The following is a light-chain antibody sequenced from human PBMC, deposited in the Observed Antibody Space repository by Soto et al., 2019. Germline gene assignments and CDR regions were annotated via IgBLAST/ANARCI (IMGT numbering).Light chain of an antibody. CDR3: VAWDDSLSGVV. J-gene: IGLJ2*01. Sequence: QSVLTQPPSASGTPGQRVTISCSGSSSNIGSNYVYWYQQLPGTAPKLLIYRNNQRPSGVPDRFSGSKSGTSASLAISGLRSEDEADYYCVAWDDSLSGVVFGGGTEVTVL. V-gene: IGLV1-47*01. CDR2: RNN. CDR1: SSNIGSNY.